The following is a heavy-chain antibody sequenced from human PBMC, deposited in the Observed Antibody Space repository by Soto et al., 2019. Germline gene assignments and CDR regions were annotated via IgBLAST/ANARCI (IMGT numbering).Heavy chain of an antibody. CDR2: ISAYNGNT. CDR1: GYTFTSYG. Sequence: EASVKVSCKASGYTFTSYGISWVRQAPGQGLEWMGWISAYNGNTNYAQKLQGRVTMTTDTSTSTAYMELRSLRSDDTAVYYCARDLGGCSGGSCYSMYQHWGQGTLVTVSS. V-gene: IGHV1-18*01. J-gene: IGHJ1*01. CDR3: ARDLGGCSGGSCYSMYQH. D-gene: IGHD2-15*01.